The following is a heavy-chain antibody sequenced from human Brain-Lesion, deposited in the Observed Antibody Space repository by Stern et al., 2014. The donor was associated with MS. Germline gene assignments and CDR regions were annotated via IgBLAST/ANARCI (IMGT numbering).Heavy chain of an antibody. D-gene: IGHD1-14*01. Sequence: EVQLVQSGGDLVQPGRSLRLSCAAFGFTFDDYALHWVRQGPGKGLEWVAGIRWNRGTIGYADSVKGRFTTSRDNAYSSLYLQMNSLIPEDTALYYCARDITGSSAYFAYWGQGTLVTVSS. CDR3: ARDITGSSAYFAY. CDR1: GFTFDDYA. V-gene: IGHV3-9*01. J-gene: IGHJ4*02. CDR2: IRWNRGTI.